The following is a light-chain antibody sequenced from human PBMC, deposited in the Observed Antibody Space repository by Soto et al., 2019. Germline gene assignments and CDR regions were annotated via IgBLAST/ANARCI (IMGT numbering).Light chain of an antibody. CDR3: QKYNSAPWT. CDR1: QVINNY. Sequence: DIQMTQSQSSLPASVGDRVTITCRASQVINNYLAWYQQKPGKVPKLLIYAASTLQSGVPFRFSGSGSGTDFTLTISSLQPEDVATYYCQKYNSAPWTFGQGTKVEIK. CDR2: AAS. V-gene: IGKV1-27*01. J-gene: IGKJ1*01.